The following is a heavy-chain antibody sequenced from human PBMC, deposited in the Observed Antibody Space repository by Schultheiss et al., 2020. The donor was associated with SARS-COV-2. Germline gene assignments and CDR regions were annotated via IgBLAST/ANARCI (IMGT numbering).Heavy chain of an antibody. J-gene: IGHJ5*02. D-gene: IGHD1-26*01. Sequence: SETLSLTCTVSGGSISSYYWSWIRQPAGKGLEWIGYIYYSGSTNYNPSLKSRVTMSVDTSKNQFSLKLSSVTAADTAVYYCAKDLGGSYPNWFDPWGQGTLVTVSS. CDR1: GGSISSYY. CDR3: AKDLGGSYPNWFDP. CDR2: IYYSGST. V-gene: IGHV4-59*12.